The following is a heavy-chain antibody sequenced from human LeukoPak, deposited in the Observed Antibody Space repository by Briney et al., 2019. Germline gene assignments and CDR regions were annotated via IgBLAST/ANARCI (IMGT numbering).Heavy chain of an antibody. CDR1: GGSISSYY. Sequence: SETLSLTCTVSGGSISSYYWSWIRQPPGKGLEWIGYIYYSGSTNYNPSLKSRVTISVDTSKNQFSLKLNSVTAADTAVYYCVRGTRYDMDVWGKGTTVTVSS. CDR3: VRGTRYDMDV. J-gene: IGHJ6*03. CDR2: IYYSGST. V-gene: IGHV4-59*08.